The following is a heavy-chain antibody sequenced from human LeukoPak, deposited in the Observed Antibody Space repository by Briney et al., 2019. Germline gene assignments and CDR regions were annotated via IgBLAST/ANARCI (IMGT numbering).Heavy chain of an antibody. CDR3: ARDGYDFSWFDP. Sequence: GASVKVSCKASGYNFVDDYMHWVRQAPGQGLEWMGWINPFTGFANYAPKFQGRVTMTRDTSISTAYMELSRLRSDDTAVYYCARDGYDFSWFDPWGQGTLVTVSS. J-gene: IGHJ5*02. CDR2: INPFTGFA. D-gene: IGHD5-12*01. CDR1: GYNFVDDY. V-gene: IGHV1-2*02.